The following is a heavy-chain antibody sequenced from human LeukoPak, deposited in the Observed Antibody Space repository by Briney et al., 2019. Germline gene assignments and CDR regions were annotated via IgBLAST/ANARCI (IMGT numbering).Heavy chain of an antibody. J-gene: IGHJ4*02. CDR2: ISHSGST. D-gene: IGHD2-2*02. CDR3: AREPPDIVVVPAAIGGFDY. Sequence: SETLSLTCAVYGGSFSGYYWSWIRQPPGKGLEWIGEISHSGSTNYNPSLKSRVTISVDTSKNQFSLKLSSVTAADTAVYYCAREPPDIVVVPAAIGGFDYWGQGTLVTVSS. CDR1: GGSFSGYY. V-gene: IGHV4-34*01.